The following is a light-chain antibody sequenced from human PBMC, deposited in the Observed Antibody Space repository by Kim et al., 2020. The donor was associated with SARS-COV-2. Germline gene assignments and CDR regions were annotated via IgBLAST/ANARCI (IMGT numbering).Light chain of an antibody. CDR3: NSRDSSGNHLV. V-gene: IGLV3-19*01. Sequence: ALGQTDRNTCQGDSLRSYYASWYQQKPGQAPVLVIYGKNNRPSGIPDRFSGSSSGNTASLTITGAQAEDEADYYCNSRDSSGNHLVFGGGTQLTVL. CDR1: SLRSYY. CDR2: GKN. J-gene: IGLJ3*02.